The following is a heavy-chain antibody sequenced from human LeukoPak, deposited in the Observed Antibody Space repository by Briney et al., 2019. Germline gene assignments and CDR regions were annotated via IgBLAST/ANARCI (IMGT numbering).Heavy chain of an antibody. CDR1: GYTLTELS. D-gene: IGHD3-3*01. J-gene: IGHJ6*03. CDR3: ATVTDQLRSEPYYYYMDV. CDR2: FDPEDGET. Sequence: ASVKVSCKVSGYTLTELSMHWVRQAPGKGLEWMGGFDPEDGETIYAQKFQGRVTMTEDTSTDTAYMELSSLRSEDTAVYYCATVTDQLRSEPYYYYMDVWGKGTTVTVSS. V-gene: IGHV1-24*01.